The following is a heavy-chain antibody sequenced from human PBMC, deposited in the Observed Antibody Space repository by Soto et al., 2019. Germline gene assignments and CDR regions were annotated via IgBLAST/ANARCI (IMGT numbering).Heavy chain of an antibody. D-gene: IGHD6-13*01. J-gene: IGHJ6*02. CDR2: IYYSGST. Sequence: PSLTCTVSGGSISSGDYYWSWIRQPPGKGLEWIGYIYYSGSTYYNPSLKSRVTISVYTSKNQFSLKLSSVTAADTAVYYCAILAAAGTPDVWGQGTTVTVSS. V-gene: IGHV4-30-4*01. CDR1: GGSISSGDYY. CDR3: AILAAAGTPDV.